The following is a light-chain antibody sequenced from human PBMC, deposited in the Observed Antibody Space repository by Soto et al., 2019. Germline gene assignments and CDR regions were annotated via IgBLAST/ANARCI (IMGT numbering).Light chain of an antibody. CDR3: SSYTSNNFVI. J-gene: IGLJ2*01. CDR1: SSDIGDYNY. Sequence: QSALTQPASVSGSPGQSITISCTGSSSDIGDYNYVSWYKQHPGKAPKLMIYDVSNRPSGVSNRFSGSKSGNTASLTISGLQAEDEADYYCSSYTSNNFVIFGGGTKRTVL. V-gene: IGLV2-14*03. CDR2: DVS.